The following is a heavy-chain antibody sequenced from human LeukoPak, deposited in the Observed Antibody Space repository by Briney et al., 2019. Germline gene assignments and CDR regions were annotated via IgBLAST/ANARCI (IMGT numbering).Heavy chain of an antibody. Sequence: PGGSRRLSCAASGFTFSSYAMHWVRQAPGKGLEWVAVISYDGSNKYYADSVKGRFTISRDNSKNTLYLQMNSLRAEDTAVYYCARDLTTARGPLGYWGQGTLVTVSS. CDR2: ISYDGSNK. CDR3: ARDLTTARGPLGY. CDR1: GFTFSSYA. V-gene: IGHV3-30-3*01. J-gene: IGHJ4*02. D-gene: IGHD3-22*01.